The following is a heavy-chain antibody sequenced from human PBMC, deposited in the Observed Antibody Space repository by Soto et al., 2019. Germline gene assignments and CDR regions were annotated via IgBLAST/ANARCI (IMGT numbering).Heavy chain of an antibody. J-gene: IGHJ4*02. CDR1: GFTFSSSA. Sequence: EVQLLESGGVLVQPGGSLTLSCAASGFTFSSSAMSWVRQAPGKGLEWVSSISGGGGSTYYADSVEGRFTTSRDSSKNTLCLQMNSLRAEDTAVYYCAKHGGSGYYYTAFDYWGQGTLVTVSS. CDR2: ISGGGGST. V-gene: IGHV3-23*01. D-gene: IGHD3-22*01. CDR3: AKHGGSGYYYTAFDY.